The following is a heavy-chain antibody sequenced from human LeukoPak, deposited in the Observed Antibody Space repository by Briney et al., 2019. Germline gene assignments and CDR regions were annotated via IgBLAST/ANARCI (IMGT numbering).Heavy chain of an antibody. Sequence: TGASLRLSCAASGSTFSSYAMSWVRQAPGKGLEWVSAISGSGGSTYYADSVKGRFTISRDNSKNPLYLQMNSLRAEDTAVYYCASGRYCSSTSCRDYWGQGTLVTVSS. CDR1: GSTFSSYA. V-gene: IGHV3-23*01. CDR2: ISGSGGST. CDR3: ASGRYCSSTSCRDY. J-gene: IGHJ4*02. D-gene: IGHD2-2*01.